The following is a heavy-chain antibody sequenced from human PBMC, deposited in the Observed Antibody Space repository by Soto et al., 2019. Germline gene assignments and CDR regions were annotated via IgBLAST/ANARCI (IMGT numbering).Heavy chain of an antibody. CDR2: ISGSGGST. J-gene: IGHJ4*02. Sequence: EVQLLESGGGLVQPGGSLRLSCAASGFTFSSYAMRWVRQAPVKGLEWVSAISGSGGSTYYADSVKGRFTISRDNSKNTLYRERNSLRADDTAVYCCARRGSGCYYAYWGQGTLVTVSS. V-gene: IGHV3-23*01. CDR3: ARRGSGCYYAY. CDR1: GFTFSSYA. D-gene: IGHD1-26*01.